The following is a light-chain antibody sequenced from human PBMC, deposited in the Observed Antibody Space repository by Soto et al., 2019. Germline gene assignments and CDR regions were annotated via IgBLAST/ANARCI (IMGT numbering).Light chain of an antibody. Sequence: IVLTQSPTILSLSPGGRANLSCRASQSVSSSYLAWYQNKPGQAPRLLIHGASSRVTGIPERFSGSGSGTDFTLTITRMEPEDFAVYYCQQYQSLTFGGGTKVDIK. CDR2: GAS. CDR3: QQYQSLT. J-gene: IGKJ4*01. CDR1: QSVSSSY. V-gene: IGKV3-20*01.